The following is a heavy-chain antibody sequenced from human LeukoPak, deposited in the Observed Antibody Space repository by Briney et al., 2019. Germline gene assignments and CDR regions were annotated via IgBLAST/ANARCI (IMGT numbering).Heavy chain of an antibody. D-gene: IGHD6-13*01. CDR2: INHSGST. CDR1: GGSFGGYY. V-gene: IGHV4-34*01. CDR3: ARRRSWTLFDY. Sequence: PSETLSLTCAVYGGSFGGYYWSWIRQPPGKGLEWIGEINHSGSTNYNPSLKSRVTISVDTSKNQFSLKLSSVTAADTAVYYCARRRSWTLFDYWGQGTLVTVSS. J-gene: IGHJ4*02.